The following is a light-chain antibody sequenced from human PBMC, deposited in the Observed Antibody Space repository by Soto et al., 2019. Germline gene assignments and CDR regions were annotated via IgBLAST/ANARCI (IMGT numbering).Light chain of an antibody. J-gene: IGKJ4*01. CDR1: QSVYSN. Sequence: EIVMTQSPATLSVSPGERATLSCRASQSVYSNLAWYQQKPGQAPRLLIYGASTRATGIPARFSGSGSGTEFTLTISSLQPEDFAVYHCQQYNKWPLTFGGGTKVVIK. CDR2: GAS. V-gene: IGKV3-15*01. CDR3: QQYNKWPLT.